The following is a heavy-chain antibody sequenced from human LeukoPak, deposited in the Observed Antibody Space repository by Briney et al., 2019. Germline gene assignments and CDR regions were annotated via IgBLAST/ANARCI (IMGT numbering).Heavy chain of an antibody. Sequence: SETLSLTCTVSGGSISSYYWSWIRQPPGKGLEWIGYIYYSGSTNYNPSLKSRVTISVDTSKNQFSLKLSSVTAADTAVYYCAGVGLGIYAFDIWGQGTMVTVSS. CDR1: GGSISSYY. V-gene: IGHV4-59*01. CDR3: AGVGLGIYAFDI. CDR2: IYYSGST. J-gene: IGHJ3*02. D-gene: IGHD7-27*01.